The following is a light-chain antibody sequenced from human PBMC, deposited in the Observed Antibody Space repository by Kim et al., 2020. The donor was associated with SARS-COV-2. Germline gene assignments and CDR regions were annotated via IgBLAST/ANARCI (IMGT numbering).Light chain of an antibody. Sequence: DIQMTQSPSSLSASVGDRVTITCRGSQSISSYLNWYQHKPGKAPKLLIYAASSLQSGVSSRFSGSGSGTDFSLTISSLQPEDFATYYCQQSYSTSWTFGQGTKVDIK. CDR3: QQSYSTSWT. V-gene: IGKV1-39*01. CDR1: QSISSY. J-gene: IGKJ1*01. CDR2: AAS.